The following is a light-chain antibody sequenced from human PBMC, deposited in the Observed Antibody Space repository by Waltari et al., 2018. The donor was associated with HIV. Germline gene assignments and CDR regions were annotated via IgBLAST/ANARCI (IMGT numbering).Light chain of an antibody. Sequence: QSALTQPRSVSGSPGQSVTISCTGSTTDVGAYNYVTLYQQHPGKVPKLIIYDVSKRPSGVPDRFSGSKSGNTASLSIYGLQVDDEASYFCCSFATNYTWVFGGGTSLAVL. CDR1: TTDVGAYNY. CDR2: DVS. V-gene: IGLV2-11*01. J-gene: IGLJ3*02. CDR3: CSFATNYTWV.